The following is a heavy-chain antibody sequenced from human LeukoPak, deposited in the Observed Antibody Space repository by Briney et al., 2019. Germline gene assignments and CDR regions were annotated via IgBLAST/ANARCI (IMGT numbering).Heavy chain of an antibody. CDR2: ISWDGGST. CDR1: GFTFDDYT. D-gene: IGHD1-26*01. J-gene: IGHJ4*02. Sequence: GGSLRLSCAASGFTFDDYTMHWVRQAPGKGLEWVSLISWDGGSTYYADSVKGRFTISRDNSKNSLYLQMNSLRAEDTAVYYCARDWVVGAHFDYWGQGTLVTVSS. V-gene: IGHV3-43*01. CDR3: ARDWVVGAHFDY.